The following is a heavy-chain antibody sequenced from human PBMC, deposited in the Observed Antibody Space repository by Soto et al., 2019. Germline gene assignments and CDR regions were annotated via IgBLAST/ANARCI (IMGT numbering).Heavy chain of an antibody. V-gene: IGHV3-23*01. J-gene: IGHJ4*02. CDR1: GFTFSSYA. Sequence: GGSLRLSCAASGFTFSSYAMSWARQAPGKGLEWVSAISGSGGSTYYADSVKGRFTISRDNSKNTLYLQMNSLRAEDTAVYYWAKEGSYDSTLALGYWGQGTLVTVSS. CDR2: ISGSGGST. D-gene: IGHD3-22*01. CDR3: AKEGSYDSTLALGY.